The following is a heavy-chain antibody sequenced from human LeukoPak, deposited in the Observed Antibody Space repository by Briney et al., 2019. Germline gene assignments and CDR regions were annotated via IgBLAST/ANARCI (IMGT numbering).Heavy chain of an antibody. J-gene: IGHJ5*01. CDR3: ARHARSTFSTSWYDS. Sequence: PSPPLSPTSVLTANSMARFYRSWIWKNSIKELKFIPYIYYSGGTNYNPSLKSRVTISVNTSKNQFSLKLSSVTAADTAVYYCARHARSTFSTSWYDSWGQGTLVTVSS. D-gene: IGHD2-2*01. CDR2: IYYSGGT. V-gene: IGHV4-59*08. CDR1: ANSMARFY.